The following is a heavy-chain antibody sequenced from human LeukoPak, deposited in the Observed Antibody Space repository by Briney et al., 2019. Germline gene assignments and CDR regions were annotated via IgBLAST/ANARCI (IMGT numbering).Heavy chain of an antibody. D-gene: IGHD1-26*01. V-gene: IGHV4-59*01. Sequence: SETLSLTCSVSGGSLSTYYWSWIRQPPGKGLEWIAYIDYSASTNYNPSLKSRVTISVDTSKNQFSLKLSSVTAADTAVYYCARDSRRELLHAFDIWGQGTMVTVSS. CDR2: IDYSAST. J-gene: IGHJ3*02. CDR1: GGSLSTYY. CDR3: ARDSRRELLHAFDI.